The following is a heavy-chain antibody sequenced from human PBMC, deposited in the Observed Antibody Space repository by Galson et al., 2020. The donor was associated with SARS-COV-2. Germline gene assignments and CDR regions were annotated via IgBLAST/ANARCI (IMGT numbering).Heavy chain of an antibody. CDR3: AKDSGVVVPAAKIYYYYYGMDV. J-gene: IGHJ6*02. CDR2: ISWNSGSI. CDR1: GFTFDDYA. D-gene: IGHD2-2*01. Sequence: GGSLRLSCAASGFTFDDYAMHWVRQAPGKGLEWVSGISWNSGSIGYADSVKGRFTISRDNAKNSLYLQMNSLRAEDTALYYCAKDSGVVVPAAKIYYYYYGMDVWGQGTTVTVSS. V-gene: IGHV3-9*01.